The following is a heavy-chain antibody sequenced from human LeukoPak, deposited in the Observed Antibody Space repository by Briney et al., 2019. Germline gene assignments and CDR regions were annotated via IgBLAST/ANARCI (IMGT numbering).Heavy chain of an antibody. J-gene: IGHJ4*02. Sequence: GGSLRLSCAASGFTFRSYGMHWVRQAPGKGLEWVAFIRYDDSKIYYADSVKGRFTISRDNAKNSLYLQMNSLRVEDTAVYYCASGGHIDYCGQGTLVTVSS. CDR3: ASGGHIDY. CDR2: IRYDDSKI. CDR1: GFTFRSYG. V-gene: IGHV3-30*02. D-gene: IGHD3-16*01.